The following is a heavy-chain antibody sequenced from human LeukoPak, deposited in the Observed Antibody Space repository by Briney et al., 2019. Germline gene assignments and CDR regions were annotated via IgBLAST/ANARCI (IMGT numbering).Heavy chain of an antibody. CDR1: GFTVSSNY. D-gene: IGHD6-13*01. J-gene: IGHJ5*02. Sequence: PGGSLRLSCAVSGFTVSSNYMSWVRQAPGKGLEWVSYISSSSSTIYYADSVKGRFTISRDNAKNTLYLQMNSLRAEDTAVYYCARESGIAAALDLWGQGTLVTVSS. CDR2: ISSSSSTI. V-gene: IGHV3-48*04. CDR3: ARESGIAAALDL.